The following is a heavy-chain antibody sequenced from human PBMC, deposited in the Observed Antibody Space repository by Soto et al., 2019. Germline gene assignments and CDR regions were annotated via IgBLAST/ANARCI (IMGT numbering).Heavy chain of an antibody. CDR2: IDRNGDIT. J-gene: IGHJ4*02. Sequence: EVQLLESGGGLVQPGGSLRLSCAASGFTFSGYAMSWVRQAPGTGLEWVSAIDRNGDITYYADSVQGRFTISRDNSKNTLYLQMNSLRAEDTAVYYCAKDGSNDYGSGSFYYSRHDYWGQGTLVTVSS. CDR1: GFTFSGYA. D-gene: IGHD3-10*01. CDR3: AKDGSNDYGSGSFYYSRHDY. V-gene: IGHV3-23*01.